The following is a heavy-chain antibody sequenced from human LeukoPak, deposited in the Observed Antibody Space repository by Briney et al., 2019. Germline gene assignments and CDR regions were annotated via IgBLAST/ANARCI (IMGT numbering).Heavy chain of an antibody. J-gene: IGHJ3*02. CDR3: ARASMSHAFDI. V-gene: IGHV1-46*01. CDR2: INPSGGST. CDR1: GYTFTSYY. Sequence: ASVKVSCKASGYTFTSYYMHWVRQAPGQGLEWMGIINPSGGSTSYAQKFQGGVTMTRDTSTSTVYMELSSLRSEDTAVYYCARASMSHAFDIWGQGTMVTVSS.